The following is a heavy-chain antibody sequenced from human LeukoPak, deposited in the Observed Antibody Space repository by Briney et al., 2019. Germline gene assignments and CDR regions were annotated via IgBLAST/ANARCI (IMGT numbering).Heavy chain of an antibody. CDR2: ISSSSSYI. CDR3: ARALTYYYDSSGYYGY. V-gene: IGHV3-21*04. CDR1: GFTFSNYW. J-gene: IGHJ4*02. D-gene: IGHD3-22*01. Sequence: GGSLRLSCEGSGFTFSNYWMGWVRQAPGKGLEWVSSISSSSSYIYYADSVKGRFTISRDNAKNSLYLQMNSLRAEDTAVYYCARALTYYYDSSGYYGYWGQGTLVTVSS.